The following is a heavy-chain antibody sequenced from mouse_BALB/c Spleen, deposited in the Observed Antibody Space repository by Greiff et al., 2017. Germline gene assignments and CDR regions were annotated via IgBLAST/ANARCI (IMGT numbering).Heavy chain of an antibody. J-gene: IGHJ2*01. CDR3: ARSGYGFDY. V-gene: IGHV14-3*02. D-gene: IGHD2-2*01. Sequence: EVKLVESGAELVKPGASVKLSCTASGFNIKDTYMHWVKQRPEQGLEWIGRIDPANGNTKYDPKFQGRATITADTSSNTAYLQLSRLTSEDTAVCYCARSGYGFDYWGQGTTLPVSS. CDR2: IDPANGNT. CDR1: GFNIKDTY.